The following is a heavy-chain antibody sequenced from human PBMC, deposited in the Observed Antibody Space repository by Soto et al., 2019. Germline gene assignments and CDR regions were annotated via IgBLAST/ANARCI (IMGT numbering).Heavy chain of an antibody. J-gene: IGHJ4*02. CDR3: ARHRYSYGVYYFDY. Sequence: SETLSVTRTVSGGSVSRGRYYWSWIRQPPGKGLEWIGYIYYSGSTRYNPSLKSRVTISVDTSKNQFSLKLSSVTAADTAVYYCARHRYSYGVYYFDYWGQGTLVTVSS. CDR2: IYYSGST. D-gene: IGHD5-18*01. V-gene: IGHV4-61*01. CDR1: GGSVSRGRYY.